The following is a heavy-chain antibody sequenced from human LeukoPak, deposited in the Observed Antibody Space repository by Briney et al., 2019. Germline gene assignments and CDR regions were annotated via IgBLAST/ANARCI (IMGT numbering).Heavy chain of an antibody. CDR2: INPSGGST. V-gene: IGHV1-46*01. CDR1: GYTFTSYY. CDR3: ARSLVGATLDVGY. J-gene: IGHJ4*02. D-gene: IGHD1-26*01. Sequence: ASVKVSCKASGYTFTSYYMYWVRQAPGLGLEWMGIINPSGGSTSYAQKFQGRVTMTRDTSTSTVYMELSSLRSEDTAVYYCARSLVGATLDVGYWGQGTLVTVSS.